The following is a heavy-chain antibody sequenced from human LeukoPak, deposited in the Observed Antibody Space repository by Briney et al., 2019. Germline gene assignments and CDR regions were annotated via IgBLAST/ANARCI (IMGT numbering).Heavy chain of an antibody. Sequence: GASVKVSCKASGYTFTSYDINWVRQATGHGLEWMAWIKHNRGNTGYAQKFQGRATMTRNTSISTAYMELSSLRSEDTAVYYCARARGIVVVPAATYGMDVWGQGTTVTVSS. D-gene: IGHD2-2*01. CDR2: IKHNRGNT. CDR3: ARARGIVVVPAATYGMDV. J-gene: IGHJ6*02. V-gene: IGHV1-8*01. CDR1: GYTFTSYD.